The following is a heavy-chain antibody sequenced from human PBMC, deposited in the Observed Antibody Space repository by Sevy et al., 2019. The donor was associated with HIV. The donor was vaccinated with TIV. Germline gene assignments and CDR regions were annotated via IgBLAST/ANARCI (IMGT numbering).Heavy chain of an antibody. J-gene: IGHJ6*02. V-gene: IGHV1-18*01. CDR1: GYTFTSYG. D-gene: IGHD3-22*01. CDR2: ISAYNGNT. Sequence: ASVKVSCKASGYTFTSYGISWVRQAPGQGLEWMGWISAYNGNTNYAQKLQGRVTMTTDTSTSTAYMELRSLRSDDTAVYYCARVGVSDYYDSSGYYRYYYDGMDVWGQGTTVTVSS. CDR3: ARVGVSDYYDSSGYYRYYYDGMDV.